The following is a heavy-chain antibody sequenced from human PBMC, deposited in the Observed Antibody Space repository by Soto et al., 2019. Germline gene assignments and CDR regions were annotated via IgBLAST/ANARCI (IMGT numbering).Heavy chain of an antibody. Sequence: EVQLVESGGGLVKPGGSLRLSCAAPGFTFSSYSMNWVRQAPGKGLEWVSSISSSSSYIYYADSVKGRFTISRDNAKNSLYLQMNSLRAEDTAVYYCARDLRDSYDILTGYYLGWGQGTLVTVSS. CDR3: ARDLRDSYDILTGYYLG. J-gene: IGHJ4*02. D-gene: IGHD3-9*01. V-gene: IGHV3-21*01. CDR2: ISSSSSYI. CDR1: GFTFSSYS.